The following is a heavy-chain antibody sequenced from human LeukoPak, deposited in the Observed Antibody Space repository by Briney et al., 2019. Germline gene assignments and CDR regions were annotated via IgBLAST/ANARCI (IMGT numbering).Heavy chain of an antibody. CDR3: AKGAAADASGGYFDY. J-gene: IGHJ4*02. CDR2: ITGSGATT. V-gene: IGHV3-23*01. D-gene: IGHD6-13*01. Sequence: PGGSLRLSCAASEFTFSSYTMSWVRQAPGKGLEWVSAITGSGATTSYADSVKGRFTISRDNSKNTLFLQMNSLRVDDTAVYFCAKGAAADASGGYFDYWGQGTLVTVSS. CDR1: EFTFSSYT.